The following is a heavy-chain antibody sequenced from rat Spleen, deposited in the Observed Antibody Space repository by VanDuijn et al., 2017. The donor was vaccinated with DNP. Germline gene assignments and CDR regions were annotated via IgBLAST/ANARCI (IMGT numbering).Heavy chain of an antibody. CDR2: ISTSGGST. Sequence: EVQLVESGGGLVQPGRSLKLSCAASGFTFSNYDIAWVRQAPTKGLEWVASISTSGGSTYYRDSVKGRFTVSRDNAKSTLYLQMDSLRSEDTATYYCARYYGYNYAMDAWGQGTSVTVSS. V-gene: IGHV5-25*01. CDR3: ARYYGYNYAMDA. D-gene: IGHD1-9*01. J-gene: IGHJ4*01. CDR1: GFTFSNYD.